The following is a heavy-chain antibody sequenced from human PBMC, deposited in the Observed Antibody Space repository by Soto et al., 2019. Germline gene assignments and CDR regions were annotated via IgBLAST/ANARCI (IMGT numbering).Heavy chain of an antibody. D-gene: IGHD3-16*01. CDR2: VKEDGSEL. J-gene: IGHJ4*02. CDR3: ARDIGFDYVN. Sequence: GGSLRLSCAVSGFNVMSYWMSWVRQAPGKGLEWAASVKEDGSELYYLHSVRGRFSISRDSAGNALHLTMNYLSAEDTGVYFCARDIGFDYVNWGQGIPVTVPS. CDR1: GFNVMSYW. V-gene: IGHV3-7*01.